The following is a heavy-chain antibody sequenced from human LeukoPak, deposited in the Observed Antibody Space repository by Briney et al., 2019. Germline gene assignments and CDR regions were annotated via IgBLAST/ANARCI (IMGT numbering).Heavy chain of an antibody. D-gene: IGHD3-10*01. CDR1: GFTFSGSA. CDR3: TRRGVIAPLAQHPFDI. V-gene: IGHV3-73*01. CDR2: IRSKANSYAT. J-gene: IGHJ3*02. Sequence: GGSLKLSCAASGFTFSGSAMHWVRRASGKGLEWVGRIRSKANSYATAYAASVKGRFTISRDDSKNTAYLQMNSLKTEDTAVYYCTRRGVIAPLAQHPFDIWGQGTMVTVSS.